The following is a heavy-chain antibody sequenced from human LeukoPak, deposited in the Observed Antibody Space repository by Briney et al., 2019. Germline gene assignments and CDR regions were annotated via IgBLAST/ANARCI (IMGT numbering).Heavy chain of an antibody. J-gene: IGHJ6*04. CDR2: IIPIFGTA. CDR3: ARHYYGSGSILYYGMDV. CDR1: GGTFSSYA. Sequence: SVKVSCKGSGGTFSSYAISWVRQAPGQGLEWMGMIIPIFGTANYAQKFQGRVTITADESTSTDHVDLSSLRSRDTAGCYCARHYYGSGSILYYGMDVWGKGNTVTVSS. D-gene: IGHD3-10*01. V-gene: IGHV1-69*13.